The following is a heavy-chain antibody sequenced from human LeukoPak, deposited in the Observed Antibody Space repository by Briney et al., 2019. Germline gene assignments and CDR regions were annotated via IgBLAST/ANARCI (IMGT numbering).Heavy chain of an antibody. Sequence: PSETLSLTCTVSGDSISTYYWSWIRQPPGKGLECIGHVSYSGSTNYNPSLKSRVTISVDTSKNQFSLKLSSVTAADTAVYYCARMNGGYYYMDVWGKGTTVTVSS. CDR1: GDSISTYY. V-gene: IGHV4-59*01. CDR2: VSYSGST. J-gene: IGHJ6*03. D-gene: IGHD1-1*01. CDR3: ARMNGGYYYMDV.